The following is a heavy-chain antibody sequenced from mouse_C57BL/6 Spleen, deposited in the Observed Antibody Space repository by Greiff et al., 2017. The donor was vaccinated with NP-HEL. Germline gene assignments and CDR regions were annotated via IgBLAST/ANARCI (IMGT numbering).Heavy chain of an antibody. CDR2: IDPNSGGT. Sequence: QQSCKASGYTFTSYWMHWVKQRPGRGLEWIGRIDPNSGGTKYNEKFKSKATLTVDKPSSTAYMQLSSLTSEDSAVYYCARAMDYGREFAYWGQGTLVTVSA. CDR3: ARAMDYGREFAY. CDR1: GYTFTSYW. V-gene: IGHV1-72*01. J-gene: IGHJ3*01. D-gene: IGHD2-4*01.